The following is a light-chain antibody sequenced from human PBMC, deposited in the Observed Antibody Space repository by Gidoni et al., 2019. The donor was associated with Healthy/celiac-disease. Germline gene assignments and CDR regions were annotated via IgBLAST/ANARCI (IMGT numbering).Light chain of an antibody. CDR1: ALPKQY. CDR3: QSADSSGTYWV. V-gene: IGLV3-25*03. Sequence: SYELTQQPSVSVSPGKTARITCSGDALPKQYAYWYQQKPGQAPVLVIYKDSERPSGIPERFSGSSSGTTVTLTISGVQAEDEADYYCQSADSSGTYWVFGGGTKLTVL. J-gene: IGLJ3*02. CDR2: KDS.